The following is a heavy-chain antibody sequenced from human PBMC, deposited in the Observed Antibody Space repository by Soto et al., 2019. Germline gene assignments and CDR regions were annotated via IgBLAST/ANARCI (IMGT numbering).Heavy chain of an antibody. V-gene: IGHV1-69*06. Sequence: QEQLVQSGPEVKKPGSSVKVSCKDSGGLFSSFVISWVRQAPGQGLEWLGGIIPVFGTTNYAEKFQDRVTITADKATNTAYMELSSLRSGDTAMYYFARGGSHYVWFNEFWVQGTVVTVSS. CDR2: IIPVFGTT. CDR3: ARGGSHYVWFNEF. D-gene: IGHD3-10*01. CDR1: GGLFSSFV. J-gene: IGHJ4*02.